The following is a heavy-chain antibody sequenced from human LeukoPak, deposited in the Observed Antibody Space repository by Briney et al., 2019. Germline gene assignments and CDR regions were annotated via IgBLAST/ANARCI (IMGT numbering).Heavy chain of an antibody. CDR1: GYTFTGYY. V-gene: IGHV1-2*02. Sequence: ASVKVSCKASGYTFTGYYMHWVRQAPGQGLEWMGWINPNSGGTNYAQKFQGRITMTRDTSISTAYMELSRLRSDDTAVYYCARGIAGPSGGFDYWGQGTLVTVSS. CDR2: INPNSGGT. CDR3: ARGIAGPSGGFDY. D-gene: IGHD6-13*01. J-gene: IGHJ4*02.